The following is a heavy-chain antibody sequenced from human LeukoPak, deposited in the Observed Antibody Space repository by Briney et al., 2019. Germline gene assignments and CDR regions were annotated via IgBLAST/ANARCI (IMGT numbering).Heavy chain of an antibody. Sequence: PGGSLRLSCAASGFTFSSYAMHWVRQAPGKGLEWVAVISYDGSNKYYADSVKGRFTISRDNSKNTLYLQMNSLRAEDTAVYYCARDFTAYDSSGYYGGWGQGTLVTVSS. CDR3: ARDFTAYDSSGYYGG. CDR1: GFTFSSYA. V-gene: IGHV3-30-3*01. J-gene: IGHJ4*02. D-gene: IGHD3-22*01. CDR2: ISYDGSNK.